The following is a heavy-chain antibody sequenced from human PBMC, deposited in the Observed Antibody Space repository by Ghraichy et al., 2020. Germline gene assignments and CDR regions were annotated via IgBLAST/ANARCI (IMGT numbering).Heavy chain of an antibody. D-gene: IGHD3-22*01. CDR2: INHSGTT. CDR1: GGSLRGYY. CDR3: ARVAGIMIVPQN. J-gene: IGHJ4*02. V-gene: IGHV4-34*01. Sequence: SQTLSLTCAVYGGSLRGYYWSWIRQPPGKGLEWIGEINHSGTTNYNPSLKSRVTISIDTSKNQFSLRLSSVTAADTAVYFCARVAGIMIVPQNWGQGTLVTVSS.